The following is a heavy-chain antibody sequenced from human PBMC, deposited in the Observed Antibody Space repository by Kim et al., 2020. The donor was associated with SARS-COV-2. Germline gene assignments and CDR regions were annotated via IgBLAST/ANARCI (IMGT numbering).Heavy chain of an antibody. J-gene: IGHJ5*02. V-gene: IGHV3-11*01. Sequence: DSVKGRFTVSRDNSRKSLYLQMNSLRAEDTAVYHCAKGRLGASRPAWFDPWGQGTLVTVSS. CDR3: AKGRLGASRPAWFDP. D-gene: IGHD3-16*01.